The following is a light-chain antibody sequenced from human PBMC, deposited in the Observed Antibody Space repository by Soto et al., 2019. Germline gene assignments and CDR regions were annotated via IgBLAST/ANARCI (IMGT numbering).Light chain of an antibody. CDR1: SSDVGGSNY. Sequence: QSALTQPASVSGSPGQSITISCTGTSSDVGGSNYVSWYQQHPGKAPKLMIYDVSNRLSGVSNRFSGSKSGNTASLTISGLQAEDEADYYCGSYTSTSTLYVFGTGTKVTVL. J-gene: IGLJ1*01. CDR3: GSYTSTSTLYV. V-gene: IGLV2-14*03. CDR2: DVS.